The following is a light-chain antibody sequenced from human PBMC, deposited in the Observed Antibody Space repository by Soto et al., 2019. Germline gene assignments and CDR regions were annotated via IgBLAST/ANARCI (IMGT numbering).Light chain of an antibody. Sequence: SVLTQSPVTPSLSPGERATLSCRATRSVNKFVAWYQQKPGQAPSLLISDASNRATGIPDRFSGSVSGTDGTITISRLQKEDGSVFYCQQYGNSPITFGQGTRLEIK. CDR3: QQYGNSPIT. CDR2: DAS. J-gene: IGKJ5*01. V-gene: IGKV3-20*01. CDR1: RSVNKF.